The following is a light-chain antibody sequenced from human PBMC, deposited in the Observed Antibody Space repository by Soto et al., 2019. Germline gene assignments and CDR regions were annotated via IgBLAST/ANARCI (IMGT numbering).Light chain of an antibody. CDR2: KVS. J-gene: IGKJ1*01. CDR3: MQGTHWPPT. Sequence: DVLMTQSPLSLPVTPGQPASIFCRSSRSLVSTDGNTYLNWFHQRPGQSPRRLIYKVSNRDSGVPDRFSGSGSGTDFTLMINTVEAEDVGVYYCMQGTHWPPTFGQGTKVEIK. CDR1: RSLVSTDGNTY. V-gene: IGKV2-30*01.